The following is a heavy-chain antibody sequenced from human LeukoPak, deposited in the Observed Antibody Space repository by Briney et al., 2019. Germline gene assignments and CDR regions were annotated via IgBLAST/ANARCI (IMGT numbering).Heavy chain of an antibody. D-gene: IGHD3-10*02. CDR2: ISYDGSNK. J-gene: IGHJ6*04. V-gene: IGHV3-30*04. Sequence: GGSLRLSCAASGFTFSSYAMHWVRQAPGKGLEWVAVISYDGSNKYYADSVKGRFTISRDNSKNTLYLQMNSLRAEDTAVYYCAELGVTMIGGVWGKGTTVTISS. CDR3: AELGVTMIGGV. CDR1: GFTFSSYA.